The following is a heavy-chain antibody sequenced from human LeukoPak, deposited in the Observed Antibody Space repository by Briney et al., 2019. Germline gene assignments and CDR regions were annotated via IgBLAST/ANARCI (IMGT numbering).Heavy chain of an antibody. Sequence: SETLSLTCTVSGVSISSSNAYWGWIRQPPGKGLEWIGRIYYTGNTYYTASLKSRVTISVDTSKNQCSLKLNSVTAADAAVHYCARGGYYGSGNDFRFDPWGQGTLVTVSS. D-gene: IGHD3-10*01. V-gene: IGHV4-39*07. CDR3: ARGGYYGSGNDFRFDP. CDR1: GVSISSSNAY. CDR2: IYYTGNT. J-gene: IGHJ5*02.